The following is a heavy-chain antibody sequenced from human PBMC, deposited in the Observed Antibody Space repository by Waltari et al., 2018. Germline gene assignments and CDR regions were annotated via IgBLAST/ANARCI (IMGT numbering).Heavy chain of an antibody. CDR3: AQGAAPGKGAHWFDP. V-gene: IGHV1-8*01. CDR2: MNPNSGNT. Sequence: QVQLVQSGAEVKKPGASVKVSCKTSGYTFTNYDINWVRQATGQGIEWMGWMNPNSGNTGFAKKFQDRLIMTANTAITTAYMELTGLTSDDTAVYYCAQGAAPGKGAHWFDPWGQGTLVIVSS. J-gene: IGHJ5*02. CDR1: GYTFTNYD. D-gene: IGHD6-13*01.